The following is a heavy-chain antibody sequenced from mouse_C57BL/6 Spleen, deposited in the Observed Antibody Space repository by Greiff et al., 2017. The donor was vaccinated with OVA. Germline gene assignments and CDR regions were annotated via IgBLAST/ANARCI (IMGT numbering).Heavy chain of an antibody. CDR1: GFNIKDYY. CDR3: GRGGEGGDFDV. CDR2: IDPEDGDT. V-gene: IGHV14-1*01. Sequence: VQLQQSGAELVRPGASVKLSCTASGFNIKDYYMHWVKQRPEQGLEWIGRIDPEDGDTEYAPKFQGKATMTADTSSNTAYLQLSSLTSEDTAVYYCGRGGEGGDFDVWGTGTTVTVSS. J-gene: IGHJ1*03.